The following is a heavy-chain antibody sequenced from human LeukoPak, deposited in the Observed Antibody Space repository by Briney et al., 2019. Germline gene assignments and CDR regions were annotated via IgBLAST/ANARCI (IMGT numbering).Heavy chain of an antibody. CDR1: GFTFSSYA. J-gene: IGHJ4*02. D-gene: IGHD3-9*01. CDR2: INHSGST. Sequence: GSLRLSCAASGFTFSSYAMSWVRQAPGKGLEWIGEINHSGSTNYNPSLKSRVTISVDTSKNQFSLKLSSVTAADTAVYYCARGGVLRYFDWLAYWGQGTLVTVSS. CDR3: ARGGVLRYFDWLAY. V-gene: IGHV4-34*01.